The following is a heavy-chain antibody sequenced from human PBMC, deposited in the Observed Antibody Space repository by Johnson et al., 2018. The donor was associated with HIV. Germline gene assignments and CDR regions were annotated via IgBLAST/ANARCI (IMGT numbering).Heavy chain of an antibody. J-gene: IGHJ3*02. CDR3: ARDLETSGWYQGTFDI. Sequence: VQLVESGGGLVQSGGSLRLSCGASGFSVSNTYMNWVRQAPGKGLEWVSVIYSGGSTYYADSVKGRFTFSRDNSKNTLYLQMNSLRAEDTAVYYCARDLETSGWYQGTFDIWGQGTMVTVSS. V-gene: IGHV3-66*02. D-gene: IGHD6-19*01. CDR1: GFSVSNTY. CDR2: IYSGGST.